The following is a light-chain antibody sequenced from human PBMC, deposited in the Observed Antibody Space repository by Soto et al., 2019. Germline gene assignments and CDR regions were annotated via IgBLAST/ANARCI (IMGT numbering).Light chain of an antibody. V-gene: IGKV3-20*01. CDR1: HSVSRTY. Sequence: EIVLTQSPATLSLSPGKRATLSCRASHSVSRTYLAWYQQKPGQAPRLLIYGTSDRATGTPDRFSGSGSGTDFTLTISRLEPEDSAVYYCQQFDDSVTFGQGTRLEIK. CDR2: GTS. J-gene: IGKJ5*01. CDR3: QQFDDSVT.